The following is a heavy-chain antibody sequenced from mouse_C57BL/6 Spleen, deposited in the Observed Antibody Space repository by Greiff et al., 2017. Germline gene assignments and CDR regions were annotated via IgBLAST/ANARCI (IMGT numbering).Heavy chain of an antibody. CDR2: IYPGSGST. CDR3: ARLYDGYFYYAMDY. J-gene: IGHJ4*01. D-gene: IGHD2-3*01. V-gene: IGHV1-55*01. CDR1: GYTFTSYW. Sequence: VKLQQPGAELVKPGASVKMSCKASGYTFTSYWVTWVKQRPGQGLEWIGDIYPGSGSTNYTEKFKSKATLTVDTSSSTAYMQLSSLTSEDSAVXYGARLYDGYFYYAMDYWGQGTSVTVSS.